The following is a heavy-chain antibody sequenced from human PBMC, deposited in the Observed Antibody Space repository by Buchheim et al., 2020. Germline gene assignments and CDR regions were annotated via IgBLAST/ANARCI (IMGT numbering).Heavy chain of an antibody. D-gene: IGHD1-26*01. V-gene: IGHV3-23*01. J-gene: IGHJ4*02. CDR2: ITAGGEST. CDR1: RFTFINYA. CDR3: AGVWEPVHY. Sequence: EVQLLESGGGLVQPGGSLRLSCVASRFTFINYAMSWVRQAPGKGLEWVSSITAGGESTYYADSVKGRFTISRDNSKKTLYLQMNSLRAEDTAVYYCAGVWEPVHYWGQGTL.